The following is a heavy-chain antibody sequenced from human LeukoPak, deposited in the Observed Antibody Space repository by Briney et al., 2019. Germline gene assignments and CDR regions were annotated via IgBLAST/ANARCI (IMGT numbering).Heavy chain of an antibody. CDR3: ASRITIFGVVPANDAFDI. Sequence: GGSLRLSCAASGFTFSDYYMSWIRQAPGKGLEWVSYISSSGSTIYYADSVKGRFTISRDNAKNSLYLQMNSLKASDTAMYYCASRITIFGVVPANDAFDIWGQGTMVTVSS. D-gene: IGHD3-3*01. J-gene: IGHJ3*02. CDR1: GFTFSDYY. CDR2: ISSSGSTI. V-gene: IGHV3-11*01.